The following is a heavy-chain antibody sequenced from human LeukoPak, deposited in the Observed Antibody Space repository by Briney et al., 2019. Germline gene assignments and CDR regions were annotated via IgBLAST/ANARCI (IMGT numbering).Heavy chain of an antibody. CDR2: IRSKAYGGTT. CDR3: TRLRFLEWLFPDY. D-gene: IGHD3-3*01. J-gene: IGHJ4*02. CDR1: GFTFGDYA. Sequence: PGRSLRLSCTASGFTFGDYATSWARQAPGKGLEWVGFIRSKAYGGTTEYAASVKGRFTISRDDSKSIAYPQMNSLKTEDTAVYYCTRLRFLEWLFPDYWGQGTLVTVSS. V-gene: IGHV3-49*04.